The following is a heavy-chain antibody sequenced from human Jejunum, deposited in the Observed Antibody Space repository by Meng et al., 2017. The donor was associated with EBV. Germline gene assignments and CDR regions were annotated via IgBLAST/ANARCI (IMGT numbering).Heavy chain of an antibody. Sequence: QLQLQEAGPGLVNPSETLSLTCTVSGGSNSSSSYHWGWIRQPPGKGLEWIGSIYYSGSTYYNPSLKSRVTISVDTSKNQFSLKLSSVTAADTAVYYCARRGGEGWFDPWGQGTLVTVSS. D-gene: IGHD3-10*01. V-gene: IGHV4-39*01. J-gene: IGHJ5*02. CDR3: ARRGGEGWFDP. CDR1: GGSNSSSSYH. CDR2: IYYSGST.